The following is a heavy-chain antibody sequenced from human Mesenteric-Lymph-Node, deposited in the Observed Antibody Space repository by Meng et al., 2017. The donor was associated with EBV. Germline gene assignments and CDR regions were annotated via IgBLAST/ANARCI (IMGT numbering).Heavy chain of an antibody. CDR2: IYHSGST. J-gene: IGHJ4*02. CDR3: ARALFSSTWYKSFYFDS. Sequence: QVHLPVPGPGLVNPSGTLSLTCAVSGDSFSSVTYWWSWVRQSPGKGLECIGEIYHSGSTNYNPSLKSRVTMSVDKSKNQFSLTLSSVTAADTAVYYCARALFSSTWYKSFYFDSWGQGTLVTVSS. CDR1: GDSFSSVTYW. D-gene: IGHD6-13*01. V-gene: IGHV4-4*02.